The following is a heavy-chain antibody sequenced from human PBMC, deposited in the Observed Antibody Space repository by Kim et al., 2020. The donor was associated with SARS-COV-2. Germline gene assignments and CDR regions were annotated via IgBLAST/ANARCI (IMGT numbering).Heavy chain of an antibody. Sequence: ASVKVSCQASGYTFTSYGISWVRQAPGQGLEWMGWISAYNGNTNYAQKLQGRVTMTTDTSTSTAYMELRSLRSDDTAVYYCASEQWLGYFDYWGQGTLVTVSS. J-gene: IGHJ4*02. CDR3: ASEQWLGYFDY. D-gene: IGHD6-19*01. CDR2: ISAYNGNT. CDR1: GYTFTSYG. V-gene: IGHV1-18*01.